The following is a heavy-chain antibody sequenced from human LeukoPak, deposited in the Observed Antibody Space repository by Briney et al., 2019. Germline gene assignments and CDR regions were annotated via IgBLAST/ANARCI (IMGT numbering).Heavy chain of an antibody. CDR3: AGVHRRYSSRVPPPDY. D-gene: IGHD6-13*01. CDR1: GYTFTSYY. V-gene: IGHV1-2*02. Sequence: ASVKVSCKASGYTFTSYYMHWVRQAPGQGLEWMGWINPNSGGTNYAQKFQGRVTMTRDTSISTAYMELSRLRSDDTAVYYCAGVHRRYSSRVPPPDYWGQGTLVTVSS. J-gene: IGHJ4*02. CDR2: INPNSGGT.